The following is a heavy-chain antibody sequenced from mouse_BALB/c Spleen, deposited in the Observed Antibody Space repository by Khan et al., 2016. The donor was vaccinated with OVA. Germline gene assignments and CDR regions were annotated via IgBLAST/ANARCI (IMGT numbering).Heavy chain of an antibody. CDR1: GFSLTNYS. CDR2: IWSAGST. J-gene: IGHJ3*01. CDR3: ARRGYDYGRGALFAY. Sequence: QVQLKQSGPGLVQPSQSLSITCTVSGFSLTNYSVHWVRQSPGKGLEWLGVIWSAGSTDDNAAFISRLTIRQDNSRSQVFFKMNSLQPNDTARYYCARRGYDYGRGALFAYWGQGTLVTVSA. D-gene: IGHD2-4*01. V-gene: IGHV2-2*02.